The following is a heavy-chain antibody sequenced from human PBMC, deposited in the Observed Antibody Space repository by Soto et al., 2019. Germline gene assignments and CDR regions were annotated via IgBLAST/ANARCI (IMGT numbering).Heavy chain of an antibody. D-gene: IGHD1-7*01. V-gene: IGHV3-23*01. Sequence: EVQLLESGGSLVQPGGSLRLSCAASGFTFSTYAMGWVRQAPGKGLEWVSAISGSGFATYYADPVKGRFTISRDNSKNTLYLQSNSLRAGDTAVYYCAKDIKGTGTNVIYDSWGQGTLVTVSS. CDR3: AKDIKGTGTNVIYDS. CDR2: ISGSGFAT. J-gene: IGHJ4*02. CDR1: GFTFSTYA.